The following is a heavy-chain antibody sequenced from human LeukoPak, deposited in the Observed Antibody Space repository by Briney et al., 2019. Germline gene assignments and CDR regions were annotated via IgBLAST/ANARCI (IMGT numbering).Heavy chain of an antibody. CDR2: ISSSGSTI. CDR1: GFTFSSYE. D-gene: IGHD3-3*01. V-gene: IGHV3-48*03. J-gene: IGHJ3*02. CDR3: ARDVDFWSGYYPIGAFDI. Sequence: GGSLRLSCAASGFTFSSYEMNWVRQAPGKGLEWVSYISSSGSTIYYADSVKGRFTISRDNAKNSLYLQMNSLRAEDTAVYYCARDVDFWSGYYPIGAFDIWGQGTMVTVSS.